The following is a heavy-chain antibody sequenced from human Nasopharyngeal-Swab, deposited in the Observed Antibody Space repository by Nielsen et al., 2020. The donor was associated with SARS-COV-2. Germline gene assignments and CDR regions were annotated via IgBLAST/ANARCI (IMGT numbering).Heavy chain of an antibody. CDR3: ARSERAAGRPYYYYGMDV. V-gene: IGHV4-4*02. CDR2: IYHSGST. CDR1: GGSISSSNW. D-gene: IGHD6-13*01. J-gene: IGHJ6*02. Sequence: SETLSLTCAVSGGSISSSNWWSWVRQPPGKGPEWIGEIYHSGSTNYNPSLKSRVTISVDKSKNQFSLKLSSVTAADTAVYYCARSERAAGRPYYYYGMDVWGQGTTVTVSS.